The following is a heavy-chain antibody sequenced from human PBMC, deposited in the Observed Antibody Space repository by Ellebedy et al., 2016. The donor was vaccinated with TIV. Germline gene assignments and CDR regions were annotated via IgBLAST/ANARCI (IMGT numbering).Heavy chain of an antibody. V-gene: IGHV3-21*01. CDR3: AREKGYFLTGYYDYYYYAIDV. J-gene: IGHJ6*02. Sequence: GESLKISXATSGFNFSEYSMHWVRQAPGKGPEWVSSISSTSNYIYYEDSVKGRFTISRDNAKNSLYLQMNSLRAEDTAVYYCAREKGYFLTGYYDYYYYAIDVWGQGTTVTVSS. CDR1: GFNFSEYS. D-gene: IGHD3/OR15-3a*01. CDR2: ISSTSNYI.